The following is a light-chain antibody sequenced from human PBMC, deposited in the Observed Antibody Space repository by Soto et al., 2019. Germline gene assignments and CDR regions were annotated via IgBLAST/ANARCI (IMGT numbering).Light chain of an antibody. V-gene: IGLV2-14*02. Sequence: QSALTQPASVSGSPGQSITISCTGTSSDVGSYNLVSWYQHHPGKAPKLMIYEDTNRPSGVSNRFSGSKSSNTASLTISGLQAEDEADYYCSSYTTSGTQVFGGGTKLTVL. CDR2: EDT. CDR3: SSYTTSGTQV. J-gene: IGLJ3*02. CDR1: SSDVGSYNL.